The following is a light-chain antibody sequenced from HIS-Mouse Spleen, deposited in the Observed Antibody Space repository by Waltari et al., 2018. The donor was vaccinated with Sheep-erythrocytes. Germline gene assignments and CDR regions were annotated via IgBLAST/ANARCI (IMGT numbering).Light chain of an antibody. V-gene: IGLV2-11*01. Sequence: QSALTQPRSVSGSPGQSVTISCTGTSSDVGGYNYVSWYQQHPGKAPKLMIYDVSKRPSGVRDRFSGSKSGHTASLTISGLQAEDEADYYCCSYAGSYNHVFATGTKVTVL. CDR1: SSDVGGYNY. J-gene: IGLJ1*01. CDR3: CSYAGSYNHV. CDR2: DVS.